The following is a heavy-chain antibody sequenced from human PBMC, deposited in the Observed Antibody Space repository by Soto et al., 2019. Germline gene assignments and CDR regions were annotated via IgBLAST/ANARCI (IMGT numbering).Heavy chain of an antibody. Sequence: GESLKISCKGSGYSFTSYWIGWGRQLPGKGLEWMGIIYPGDSDTRYSPSFQGQVTISANKSISTAYLQWSSLKASDTAMYYCARLDDEGDASSFDYWGQRTLVTVSS. V-gene: IGHV5-51*01. CDR1: GYSFTSYW. CDR2: IYPGDSDT. J-gene: IGHJ4*02. CDR3: ARLDDEGDASSFDY. D-gene: IGHD1-26*01.